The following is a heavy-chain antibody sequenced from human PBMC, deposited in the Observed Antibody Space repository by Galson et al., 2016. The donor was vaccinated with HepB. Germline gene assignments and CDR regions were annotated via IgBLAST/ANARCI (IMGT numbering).Heavy chain of an antibody. CDR1: GFTLTDLW. CDR3: LADTYAFDL. J-gene: IGHJ3*01. D-gene: IGHD2-15*01. CDR2: IKADGGQK. Sequence: SLRLSCAASGFTLTDLWMNWVRQAPGKGLEWVANIKADGGQKNYVDSVKGRFTISRDNAKRSLYLQMDSLRAEDTAMYYCLADTYAFDLWGQGTMVTVSS. V-gene: IGHV3-7*01.